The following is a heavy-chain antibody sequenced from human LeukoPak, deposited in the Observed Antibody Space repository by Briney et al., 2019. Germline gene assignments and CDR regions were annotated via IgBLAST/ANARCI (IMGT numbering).Heavy chain of an antibody. CDR3: AREWTNYGVDY. CDR1: GGSISSSSHY. D-gene: IGHD4/OR15-4a*01. J-gene: IGHJ4*02. Sequence: SETLSLTCTVSGGSISSSSHYWGWIRQPPGKGLEWIGSIYYRGSTYYNPSLKSRLTISVDTSKNQFSLKLSSVAAADTAVYYCAREWTNYGVDYWGQGTLVTVSS. CDR2: IYYRGST. V-gene: IGHV4-39*07.